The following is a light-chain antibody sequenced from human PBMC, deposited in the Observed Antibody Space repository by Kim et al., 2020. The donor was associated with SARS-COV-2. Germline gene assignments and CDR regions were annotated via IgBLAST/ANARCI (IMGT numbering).Light chain of an antibody. V-gene: IGKV3D-7*01. CDR3: QQDYNLPLT. CDR1: QSVSSSY. Sequence: PGERVTLSCRASQSVSSSYLTWYQQKPGQAPRRRIYGASTRATGIPARFSGSGSETDFTLTISSLQPEDFAGYYCQQDYNLPLTFGGGTKVDIK. J-gene: IGKJ4*01. CDR2: GAS.